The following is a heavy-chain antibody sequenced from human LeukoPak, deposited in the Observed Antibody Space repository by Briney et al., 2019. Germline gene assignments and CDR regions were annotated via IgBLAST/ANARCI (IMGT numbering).Heavy chain of an antibody. Sequence: PGASLRLSCAASGLTFSSYAMIWVRQPPGKGLEWVSGINCSGGSTITGSGGTTYYANSVKGRFTISRDKSKNTLYLKMNTLRAEDMAVYYCAKDFQSATWPLGLIHYWGQGTLVTVSS. J-gene: IGHJ4*02. CDR2: ITGSGGTT. CDR3: AKDFQSATWPLGLIHY. V-gene: IGHV3-23*01. D-gene: IGHD5-12*01. CDR1: GLTFSSYA.